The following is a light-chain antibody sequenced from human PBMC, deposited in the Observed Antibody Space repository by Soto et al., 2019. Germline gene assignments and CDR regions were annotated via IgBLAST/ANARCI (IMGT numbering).Light chain of an antibody. J-gene: IGKJ5*01. CDR2: AAS. Sequence: IKMTQSPSAMAASVGDTFTIICRASQGISTYVNWSQQKPGKAPKLLIYAASSLQSGVPSRVSGRGAGTDCTLTISSLQPEDFATYYCQQSYSTPITVGQGTRLEIK. CDR1: QGISTY. V-gene: IGKV1-39*01. CDR3: QQSYSTPIT.